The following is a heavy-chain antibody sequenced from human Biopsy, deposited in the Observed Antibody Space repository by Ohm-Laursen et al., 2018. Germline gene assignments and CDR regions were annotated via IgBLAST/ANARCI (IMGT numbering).Heavy chain of an antibody. D-gene: IGHD6-13*01. CDR3: AREPRIAAVAYFDP. J-gene: IGHJ5*02. CDR2: IYSSGST. Sequence: SDTLSLTCTVSGGSISNYYWSWIRQPAGKGLEWIGRIYSSGSTNYNPSLKSRDTMSVDTSKNQFSLILSSMTAADTAVYYCAREPRIAAVAYFDPWGQGTLVTVSS. V-gene: IGHV4-4*07. CDR1: GGSISNYY.